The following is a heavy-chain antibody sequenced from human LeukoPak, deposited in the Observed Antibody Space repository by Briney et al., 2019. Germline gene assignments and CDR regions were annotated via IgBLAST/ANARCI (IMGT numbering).Heavy chain of an antibody. CDR3: ARGPEKQTNYYYYGMDV. V-gene: IGHV3-7*01. J-gene: IGHJ6*02. CDR2: IKQDGSEK. D-gene: IGHD1-14*01. CDR1: GFTFSSYW. Sequence: LPGGSLRLSCAASGFTFSSYWMSWVRQAPGKGLEWVANIKQDGSEKYYVDSVKGRFTISRDNAKNSLYLQMNSLRAEDTAVYYCARGPEKQTNYYYYGMDVWGQGTTVTVSS.